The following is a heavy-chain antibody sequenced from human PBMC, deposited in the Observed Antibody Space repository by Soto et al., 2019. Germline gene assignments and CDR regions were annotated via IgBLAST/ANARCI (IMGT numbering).Heavy chain of an antibody. CDR1: GGTFSSYA. CDR2: IIPIFGTA. J-gene: IGHJ4*01. V-gene: IGHV1-69*01. D-gene: IGHD3-22*01. CDR3: ASEPTYYYDSSGYYPTYYFDY. Sequence: QVQLVQSGAEVKKPGSSVKVSCTASGGTFSSYAISWVRQAPGQVLEWMGGIIPIFGTANYAQKFPSRVTITADESTSTAYMELSSVRSEDTAVYYCASEPTYYYDSSGYYPTYYFDYWGHGTLVTVSS.